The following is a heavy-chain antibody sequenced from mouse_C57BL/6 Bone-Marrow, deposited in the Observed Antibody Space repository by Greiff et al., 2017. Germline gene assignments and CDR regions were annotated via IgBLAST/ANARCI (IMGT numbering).Heavy chain of an antibody. CDR1: GYTFTSYW. D-gene: IGHD2-2*01. V-gene: IGHV1-55*01. CDR2: IYPGSGST. CDR3: ARLYGYHGLSAMDY. Sequence: QVQLQQPGAELVKPGASVKMSCKASGYTFTSYWITWVKQRPGQGLEWIGDIYPGSGSTNYNEKFKSKATLTVDTSSSTAYMQLSSLTSEDSAVYYCARLYGYHGLSAMDYWGQGTSVTVSS. J-gene: IGHJ4*01.